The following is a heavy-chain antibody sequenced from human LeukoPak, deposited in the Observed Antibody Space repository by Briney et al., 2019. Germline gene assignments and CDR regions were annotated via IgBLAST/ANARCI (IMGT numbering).Heavy chain of an antibody. Sequence: GGSLRLSCAASGFTFSSYWMSWVRQAPGKGLEWVANIKQDGGEKYYVESVKGRFTISRDNAKNSLYLQMKSLRAEDTAVYYCAREGYDSSGYYPTNYWGQGTLVTVSS. CDR3: AREGYDSSGYYPTNY. CDR2: IKQDGGEK. D-gene: IGHD3-22*01. V-gene: IGHV3-7*01. CDR1: GFTFSSYW. J-gene: IGHJ4*02.